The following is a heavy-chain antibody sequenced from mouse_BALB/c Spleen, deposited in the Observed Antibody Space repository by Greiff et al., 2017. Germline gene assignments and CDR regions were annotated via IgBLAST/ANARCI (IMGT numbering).Heavy chain of an antibody. CDR3: ELGGSSLYYYAMDY. Sequence: QVQLQQSGAELAKPGASVKMSCKASGYTFTSYWMHWVKQRPGQGLEWIGYINPSTGYTEYKQKFKDKATLTADKSSSTAYMQLSSLTSEDSAVYYCELGGSSLYYYAMDYWGQGTSVTVAS. CDR1: GYTFTSYW. J-gene: IGHJ4*01. V-gene: IGHV1-7*01. D-gene: IGHD1-1*01. CDR2: INPSTGYT.